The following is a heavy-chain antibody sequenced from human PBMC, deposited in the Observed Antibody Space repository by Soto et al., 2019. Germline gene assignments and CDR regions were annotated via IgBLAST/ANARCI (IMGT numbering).Heavy chain of an antibody. CDR2: ITGSGSST. V-gene: IGHV3-23*01. J-gene: IGHJ4*02. Sequence: EVQLLDSGGALVQPGGSLRLSCAASGFTFSTYAMIWVRQAPGKGLEWVSTITGSGSSTYYADSVKGRFTISRDNSKNTLSLQMNSLRAEDTAVYYCAKDLYGDYGGVDYWGQGTLVTVSS. CDR1: GFTFSTYA. CDR3: AKDLYGDYGGVDY. D-gene: IGHD4-17*01.